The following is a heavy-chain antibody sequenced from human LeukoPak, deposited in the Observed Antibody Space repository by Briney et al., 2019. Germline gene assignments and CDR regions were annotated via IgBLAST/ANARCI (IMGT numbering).Heavy chain of an antibody. CDR2: ISASGGTT. V-gene: IGHV3-23*01. CDR3: ARALLVRNGYNYSPNYFDY. Sequence: PGGSLRLSCAASGFTFSSYAMRWVRQAPGTGLEWVPSISASGGTTYYADSVKGRFTISRDNSKNTVYLQMNSLRAEDTAVYYCARALLVRNGYNYSPNYFDYWGQGTLVTVSS. D-gene: IGHD5-24*01. CDR1: GFTFSSYA. J-gene: IGHJ4*02.